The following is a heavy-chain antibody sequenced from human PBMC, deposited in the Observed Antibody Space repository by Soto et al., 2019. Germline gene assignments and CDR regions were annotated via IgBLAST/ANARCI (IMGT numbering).Heavy chain of an antibody. CDR1: GYNFNGYY. CDR3: AKVISTIGSKQWLAQTKHQAXDY. V-gene: IGHV1-2*02. D-gene: IGHD6-19*01. Sequence: QVNLVQSGAEVKKPGASVKVSCKASGYNFNGYYIHWVRQAPGQGLEWMGWMNPNTGGANYAQKFQGKVIMTTDTSISTAYLELRSLTSDDTAVYYCAKVISTIGSKQWLAQTKHQAXDYWXXXTXVXVXS. J-gene: IGHJ4*02. CDR2: MNPNTGGA.